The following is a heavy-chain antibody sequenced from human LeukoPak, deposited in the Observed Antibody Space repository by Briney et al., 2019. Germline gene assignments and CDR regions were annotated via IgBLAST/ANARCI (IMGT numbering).Heavy chain of an antibody. CDR3: VRRYCSSTYCVAFDI. D-gene: IGHD2-2*01. V-gene: IGHV4-38-2*02. CDR1: GYSISSGYY. Sequence: PSETLSLTCTVSGYSISSGYYWGWIRQPPGKGLEWIGSIYHSGSTYYNPSLKSRVTISVDTSKNQFSLRLNSVTAADTALYYCVRRYCSSTYCVAFDIWGQGTMVTVSS. J-gene: IGHJ3*02. CDR2: IYHSGST.